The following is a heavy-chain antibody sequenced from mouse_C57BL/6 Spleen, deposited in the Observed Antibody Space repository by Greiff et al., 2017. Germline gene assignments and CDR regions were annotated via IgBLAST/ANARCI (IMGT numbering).Heavy chain of an antibody. D-gene: IGHD2-2*01. CDR3: APMVTTEGYAMDY. V-gene: IGHV5-6*01. J-gene: IGHJ4*01. Sequence: EVKLMESGGDLVKPGGSLKLSCAASGFTFSSYGMSWVRQTPDKRLEWVATISSGGSYTYYPDSVKGRFTISRDNAKNTLYLQMCSLKAEDTAMYYCAPMVTTEGYAMDYWGQGTSVTVSS. CDR2: ISSGGSYT. CDR1: GFTFSSYG.